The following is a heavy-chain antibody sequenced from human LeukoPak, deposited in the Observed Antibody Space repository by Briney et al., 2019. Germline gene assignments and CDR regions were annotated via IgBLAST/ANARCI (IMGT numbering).Heavy chain of an antibody. CDR1: GFSFSNYG. CDR3: AKDENSYSSGWFGY. V-gene: IGHV3-9*03. D-gene: IGHD6-19*01. Sequence: GGSLRLSCVASGFSFSNYGMGWVRQAPGKGLEWVSGISWNSGSIGYADSVKGRFTISRDNAKNSLYLQMNSLRAEDMALYYCAKDENSYSSGWFGYWGQGTLVTVSS. CDR2: ISWNSGSI. J-gene: IGHJ4*02.